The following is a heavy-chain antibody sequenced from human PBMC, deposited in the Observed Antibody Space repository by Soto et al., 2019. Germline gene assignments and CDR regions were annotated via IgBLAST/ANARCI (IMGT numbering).Heavy chain of an antibody. CDR1: GFTFSSYD. D-gene: IGHD2-8*01. CDR2: ISSNGGTT. V-gene: IGHV3-64*01. J-gene: IGHJ4*02. CDR3: VRRVSRTSDY. Sequence: EVQLAESGGGMVQPGGSLRLSCVASGFTFSSYDMHWVRQAPGKGLEYVSSISSNGGTTYYGNSVKGRFTISRDNSKNTLYLPMGSLSAQDMAVYYCVRRVSRTSDYWRQGTLVTVSS.